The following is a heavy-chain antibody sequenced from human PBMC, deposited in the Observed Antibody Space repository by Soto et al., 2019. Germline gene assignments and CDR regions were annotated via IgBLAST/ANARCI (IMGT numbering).Heavy chain of an antibody. CDR1: GYTFTSYY. CDR3: ARDLRFSSRGFDYYYYYMDV. V-gene: IGHV1-46*03. CDR2: INPSGGST. D-gene: IGHD6-13*01. Sequence: ASVKVSCKASGYTFTSYYMHWVRQAPGQGLEWMGIINPSGGSTSYAQKFQGRVTMTRDTSTSTVYMELSSLRSEDTAVYYCARDLRFSSRGFDYYYYYMDVWGKGTTVTVSS. J-gene: IGHJ6*03.